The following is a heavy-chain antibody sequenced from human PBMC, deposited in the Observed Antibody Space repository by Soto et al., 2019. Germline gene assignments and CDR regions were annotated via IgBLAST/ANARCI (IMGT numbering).Heavy chain of an antibody. V-gene: IGHV3-21*01. CDR2: ISSSSSYI. CDR1: GFTFSSYS. J-gene: IGHJ5*02. D-gene: IGHD6-13*01. CDR3: ARVNARSSWYGFDP. Sequence: PVGSLRLSCAASGFTFSSYSMNWVRQAPGKGLEWVSSISSSSSYIYYADSVKGRFTISRDNAKNSLYLQMNSLRAEDTAVYYCARVNARSSWYGFDPWGQGTLVTVSS.